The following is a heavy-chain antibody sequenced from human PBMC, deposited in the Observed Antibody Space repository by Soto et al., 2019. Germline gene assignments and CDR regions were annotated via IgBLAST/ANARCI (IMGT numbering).Heavy chain of an antibody. D-gene: IGHD3-10*01. CDR1: GFSFSDSY. J-gene: IGHJ4*02. V-gene: IGHV3-11*01. Sequence: GGSLGLSCAASGFSFSDSYMSWIRQAPGKGLEWVSYISRGGSVIYYADSVKGRFTISRDDAKNSLYLQMNSLRAEDRAIYYCASDSHAVDLGYWGQGTLVTVSS. CDR2: ISRGGSVI. CDR3: ASDSHAVDLGY.